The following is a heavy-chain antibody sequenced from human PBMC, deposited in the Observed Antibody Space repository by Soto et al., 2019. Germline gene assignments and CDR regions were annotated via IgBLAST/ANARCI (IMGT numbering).Heavy chain of an antibody. D-gene: IGHD5-12*01. CDR1: GGSFSGYY. J-gene: IGHJ4*02. CDR3: ASKRWLQLNY. Sequence: PSETLSLTCAVYGGSFSGYYWSWIRQPPGKGLEWIGEINHSGSTNYNPSLKSQVTISVDTSKNQFSLKLSSVTAADTAVYYCASKRWLQLNYWGQGTLVTVSS. V-gene: IGHV4-34*01. CDR2: INHSGST.